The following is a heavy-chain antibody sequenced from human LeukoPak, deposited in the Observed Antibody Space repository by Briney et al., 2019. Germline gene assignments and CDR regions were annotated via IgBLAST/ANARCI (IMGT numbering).Heavy chain of an antibody. Sequence: PGGSLRLSCAASGFTFSNAWMSWVRQAPGKGLEWVSYISGSSDTIYYADSVKGRFIISRDNAKNSLYLQMNSLRVEDTALYYCAGDAGIAVAHNYFDPWGQGTLVTVSS. CDR2: ISGSSDTI. CDR3: AGDAGIAVAHNYFDP. CDR1: GFTFSNAW. J-gene: IGHJ5*02. V-gene: IGHV3-48*04. D-gene: IGHD6-19*01.